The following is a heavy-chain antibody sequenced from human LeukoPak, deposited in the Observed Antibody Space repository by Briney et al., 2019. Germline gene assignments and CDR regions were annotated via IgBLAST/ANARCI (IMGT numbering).Heavy chain of an antibody. CDR3: ARETLVGARFDY. J-gene: IGHJ4*02. CDR1: GGSISSGSYY. Sequence: PSETLSLTCTVSGGSISSGSYYWSWIRQPAGKGLEWIGRIYTSGSTNYNPSLKSRVTISVDTSKNQFSLKLSSVTAADTAVYYCARETLVGARFDYWGQGTLVTVSS. D-gene: IGHD1-26*01. V-gene: IGHV4-61*02. CDR2: IYTSGST.